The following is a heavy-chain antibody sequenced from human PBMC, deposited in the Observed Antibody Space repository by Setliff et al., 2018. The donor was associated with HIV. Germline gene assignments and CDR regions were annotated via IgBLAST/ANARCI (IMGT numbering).Heavy chain of an antibody. V-gene: IGHV4-38-2*02. J-gene: IGHJ4*02. D-gene: IGHD4-17*01. CDR3: ARYSTLTTNFDY. Sequence: SETLSLTGTVSGYSISSGYYWGWIRQPPGKGLEWIGSIYHSGSTYYNPSLKSRVTISVDTSKNQFSLKLAFVTAADTAVYCCARYSTLTTNFDYWGQGTLVTVSS. CDR1: GYSISSGYY. CDR2: IYHSGST.